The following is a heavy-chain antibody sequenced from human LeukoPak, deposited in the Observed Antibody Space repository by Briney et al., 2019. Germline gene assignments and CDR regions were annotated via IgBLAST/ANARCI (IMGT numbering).Heavy chain of an antibody. V-gene: IGHV3-7*03. J-gene: IGHJ4*02. CDR1: GFTFSSYW. Sequence: GGSLRLSCAASGFTFSSYWMSWVRQAPGKGLEWVANIKQDGSEKYYVDSVKGRFTISRDNSKNTLYLQMNSLRAEDTAVYYCVKGSTGWYGYYFDYWGQGTLVTVSS. CDR3: VKGSTGWYGYYFDY. CDR2: IKQDGSEK. D-gene: IGHD6-19*01.